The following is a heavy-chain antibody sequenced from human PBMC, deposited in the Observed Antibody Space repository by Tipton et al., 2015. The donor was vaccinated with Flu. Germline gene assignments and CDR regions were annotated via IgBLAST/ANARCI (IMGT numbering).Heavy chain of an antibody. Sequence: LRLSCTVSGASVSSSYWSWLRQPAGKGLEYIGRVYATGGTFNTYYNPSLRRRVTISVDTSKNQFSLELSSVTATDTAVYYCARETVAMLTPGSFDAWGQGTMVTVSS. D-gene: IGHD2-21*02. CDR1: GASVSSSY. J-gene: IGHJ3*01. CDR2: VYATGGT. CDR3: ARETVAMLTPGSFDA. V-gene: IGHV4-4*07.